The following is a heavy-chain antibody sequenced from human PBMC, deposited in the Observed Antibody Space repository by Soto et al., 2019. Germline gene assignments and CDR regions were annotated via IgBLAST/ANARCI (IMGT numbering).Heavy chain of an antibody. CDR3: ARGGAPSWIQLWLPDFDY. CDR1: GGSSSGYY. J-gene: IGHJ4*02. V-gene: IGHV4-34*01. D-gene: IGHD5-18*01. Sequence: PSETLSLTCAVYGGSSSGYYWSWIRQPPGKGLEWIGEINHSGSTNYNPALKSRVTISVDTSKNQFSLKLSSVTAADTAVYYCARGGAPSWIQLWLPDFDYWGQGTLVTVSS. CDR2: INHSGST.